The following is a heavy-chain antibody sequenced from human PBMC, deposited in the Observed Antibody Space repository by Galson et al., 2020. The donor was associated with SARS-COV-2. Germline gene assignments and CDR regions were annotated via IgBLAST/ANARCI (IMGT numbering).Heavy chain of an antibody. Sequence: ETLSLTCTVSGGSLSPYYWSWIRQPPGKGLEWIGYIYYSGSTNYNPSLQSRLTISMDRSKNQFSLKLSSVTAADTAVYYCARFRGGFDIWGQGTTVSVSS. D-gene: IGHD3-10*01. CDR2: IYYSGST. J-gene: IGHJ3*02. CDR3: ARFRGGFDI. CDR1: GGSLSPYY. V-gene: IGHV4-59*08.